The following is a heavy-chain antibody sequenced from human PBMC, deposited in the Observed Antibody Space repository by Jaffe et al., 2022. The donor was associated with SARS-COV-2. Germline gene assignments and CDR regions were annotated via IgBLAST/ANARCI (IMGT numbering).Heavy chain of an antibody. Sequence: QVQLQQWGAGLLKPSETLSLTCAVYGGSFSGYYWSWIRQPPGKGLEWIGEINHSGSTNYNPSLKSRVTISVDTSKNQFSLKLSSVTAADTAVYYCAIRRARGRYFDYWGQGTLVTVSS. V-gene: IGHV4-34*01. CDR3: AIRRARGRYFDY. CDR2: INHSGST. D-gene: IGHD3-10*01. CDR1: GGSFSGYY. J-gene: IGHJ4*02.